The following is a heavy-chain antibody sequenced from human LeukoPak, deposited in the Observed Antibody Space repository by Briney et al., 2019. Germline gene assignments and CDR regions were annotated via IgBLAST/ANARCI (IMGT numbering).Heavy chain of an antibody. CDR3: ARDSGSGSNDY. D-gene: IGHD1-26*01. V-gene: IGHV1-46*01. CDR1: GYTFPSYF. J-gene: IGHJ4*02. CDR2: INPTGGST. Sequence: GASVKVSCKASGYTFPSYFMHWVRQAPGQGLEWMGIINPTGGSTTYAQKFQGRVTMTRDTSTSTVYMELSSLRSEDAAVYYCARDSGSGSNDYWGQGTLVTVSS.